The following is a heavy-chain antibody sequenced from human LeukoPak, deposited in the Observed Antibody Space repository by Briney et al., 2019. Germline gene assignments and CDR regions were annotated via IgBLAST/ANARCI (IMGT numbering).Heavy chain of an antibody. CDR1: GYTFTGYY. J-gene: IGHJ4*02. CDR3: ARDSIAAPYDY. Sequence: RASVKVSCKASGYTFTGYYMHWVRQASGQGLEWMGWINPNSGGTNYAQKFQGRVTMTRDTSISTAYMELSRLRSDDTAVYYCARDSIAAPYDYWGQGTLVTVSS. CDR2: INPNSGGT. D-gene: IGHD6-6*01. V-gene: IGHV1-2*02.